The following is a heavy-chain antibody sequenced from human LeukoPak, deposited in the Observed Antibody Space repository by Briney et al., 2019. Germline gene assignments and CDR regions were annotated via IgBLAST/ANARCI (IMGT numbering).Heavy chain of an antibody. J-gene: IGHJ4*02. Sequence: ASVKVSCKASGGPFSSYAISWVRQAPGQGLEWMGRIIPIFGIANYAQKFQGRVTITADKSTSTAYMELSSLRSEDTAVYYCAGARFSGSYSFDYWGQGTLVTVSS. V-gene: IGHV1-69*04. CDR2: IIPIFGIA. CDR1: GGPFSSYA. D-gene: IGHD1-26*01. CDR3: AGARFSGSYSFDY.